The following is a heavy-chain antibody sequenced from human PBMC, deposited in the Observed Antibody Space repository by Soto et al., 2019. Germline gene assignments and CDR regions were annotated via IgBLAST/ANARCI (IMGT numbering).Heavy chain of an antibody. Sequence: WVQHETGQGLEWMGWISCYNGKTKYAQKVQGRVTMTTDTSTSTAYMEVRSLRSDDTAIYYCARDAPPPELRFLEWHNYDYNGMDVWGQGTTVSLSS. CDR2: ISCYNGKT. D-gene: IGHD3-3*01. V-gene: IGHV1-18*01. J-gene: IGHJ6*02. CDR3: ARDAPPPELRFLEWHNYDYNGMDV.